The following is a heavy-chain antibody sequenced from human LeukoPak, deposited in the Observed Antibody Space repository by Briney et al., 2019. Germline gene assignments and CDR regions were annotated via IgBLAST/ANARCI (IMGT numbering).Heavy chain of an antibody. CDR1: GGTFSSYA. CDR3: ARDISSLPS. V-gene: IGHV1-69*04. Sequence: SVKVSCKASGGTFSSYAISWVRQAPGQGLEWMGRIIPIFGIANYAQRFQGRVTITADKSTSTAYMELSSLRSEDTAVYYCARDISSLPSWGQGTLVTVSS. D-gene: IGHD3-10*01. CDR2: IIPIFGIA. J-gene: IGHJ5*02.